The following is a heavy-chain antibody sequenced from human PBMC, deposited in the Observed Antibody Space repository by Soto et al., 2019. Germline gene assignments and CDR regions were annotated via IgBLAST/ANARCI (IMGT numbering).Heavy chain of an antibody. CDR2: IYYSGST. D-gene: IGHD3-22*01. CDR1: GGSISSGAYY. CDR3: ARVDSSGYQPFDY. V-gene: IGHV4-30-4*01. J-gene: IGHJ4*02. Sequence: QVQLQESGPGLVKPSQTLSLTCTVSGGSISSGAYYWCWIRQPPGKGLEWIGYIYYSGSTYYNPSLKSRVTISVDTSKNQFSLKLSSVTAADTAVYYCARVDSSGYQPFDYWGQGTLVTVSS.